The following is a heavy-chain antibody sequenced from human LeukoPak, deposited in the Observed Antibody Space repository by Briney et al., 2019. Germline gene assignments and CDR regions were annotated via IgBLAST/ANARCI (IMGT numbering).Heavy chain of an antibody. CDR3: AREAPYSSGWNFDY. J-gene: IGHJ4*02. V-gene: IGHV4-59*01. Sequence: SETLSLTCTVSGGSISSYYWSWIRQPPGKGLEWIGYIYYNGGTNYNPSLKSRVTISVDTSKNQFSLKLSSVTAADTAVYYCAREAPYSSGWNFDYWGQGTLVTVSS. D-gene: IGHD6-19*01. CDR2: IYYNGGT. CDR1: GGSISSYY.